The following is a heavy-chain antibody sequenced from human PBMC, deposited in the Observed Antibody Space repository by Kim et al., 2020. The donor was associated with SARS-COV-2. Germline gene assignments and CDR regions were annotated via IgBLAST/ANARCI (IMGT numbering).Heavy chain of an antibody. D-gene: IGHD6-19*01. CDR3: AMEAVGGAFDI. CDR2: T. Sequence: TYYADSVKGRFTSSRDNSKNTLYLQMNSLRAEDTAVYYCAMEAVGGAFDIWGQGTMVTVSS. V-gene: IGHV3-23*01. J-gene: IGHJ3*02.